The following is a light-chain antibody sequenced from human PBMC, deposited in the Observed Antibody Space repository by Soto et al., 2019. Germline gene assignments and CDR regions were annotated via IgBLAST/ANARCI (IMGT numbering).Light chain of an antibody. CDR1: QSVSSY. CDR3: QQRSNWPPLT. V-gene: IGKV3-11*01. Sequence: EIVLTQSPATLSLSPGERATLSCRASQSVSSYLAWYQQKPGQAPRLLIYDASNRATCIPARFSGSGSGTDFTLTISSLEPEDVAVYYCQQRSNWPPLTFGGGTKVEIK. CDR2: DAS. J-gene: IGKJ4*01.